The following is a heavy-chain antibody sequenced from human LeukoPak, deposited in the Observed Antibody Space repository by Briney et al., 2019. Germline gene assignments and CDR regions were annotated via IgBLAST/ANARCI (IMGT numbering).Heavy chain of an antibody. CDR3: ARLTMVRGVIIDWYLDL. CDR1: GGSLSDYY. J-gene: IGHJ2*01. Sequence: SETLSLTCAVYGGSLSDYYWSWIRQPPGKGLEWIGEINHSGSTNYNPSLKSQVTISVDTSKNQFSLKLSSVTAADTAVYYCARLTMVRGVIIDWYLDLWGRGTLVTVSS. D-gene: IGHD3-10*01. CDR2: INHSGST. V-gene: IGHV4-34*01.